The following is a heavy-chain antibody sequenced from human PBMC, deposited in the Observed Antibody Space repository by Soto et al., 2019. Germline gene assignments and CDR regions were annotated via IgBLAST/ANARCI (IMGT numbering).Heavy chain of an antibody. CDR1: GGSISSGNYH. CDR3: ARSFILSMRDGYNYHFDY. Sequence: SETLSLTCTVSGGSISSGNYHWGWIRQSPGGGLEWIGNIYYSGTTHYNPSLKSRGTISVDTSKNYFSLKLNSVTAADTAMYYCARSFILSMRDGYNYHFDYWGLGTLVTVSS. J-gene: IGHJ4*02. CDR2: IYYSGTT. D-gene: IGHD5-12*01. V-gene: IGHV4-39*02.